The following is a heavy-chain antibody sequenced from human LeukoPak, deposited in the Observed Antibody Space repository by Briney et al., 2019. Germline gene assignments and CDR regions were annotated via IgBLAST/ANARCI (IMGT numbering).Heavy chain of an antibody. Sequence: RGSLRLSCAASGFTFSDYYMSWLRPAPGKGLEWVLFIRSSSSYTNYADSVKVRFTISRDNAKNSLYLQMNSLRAEDTAVYCCARGRGYCSSTSCYERAFDIWGQGTMVTVS. J-gene: IGHJ3*02. D-gene: IGHD2-2*01. CDR3: ARGRGYCSSTSCYERAFDI. CDR2: IRSSSSYT. CDR1: GFTFSDYY. V-gene: IGHV3-11*06.